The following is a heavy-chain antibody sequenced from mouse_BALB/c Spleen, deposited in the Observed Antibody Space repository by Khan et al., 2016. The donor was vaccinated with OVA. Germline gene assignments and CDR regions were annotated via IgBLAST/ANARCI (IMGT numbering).Heavy chain of an antibody. CDR2: INPHNDGT. CDR1: GYTFTNYI. V-gene: IGHV1S136*01. CDR3: ARDYGSSFWFAY. D-gene: IGHD1-1*01. J-gene: IGHJ3*01. Sequence: VQLQQSGPELVKPGASVKMSCKASGYTFTNYIIHWVKQKPGQGLEWIGYINPHNDGTKYNEKFKGKATLTSDKSSSTAYMELSGLTSEDSAVYSCARDYGSSFWFAYWGQGTLVTVSA.